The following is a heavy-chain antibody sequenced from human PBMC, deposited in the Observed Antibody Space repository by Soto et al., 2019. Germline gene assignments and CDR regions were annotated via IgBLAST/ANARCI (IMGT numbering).Heavy chain of an antibody. CDR2: ISYDGSNK. J-gene: IGHJ6*02. V-gene: IGHV3-30*18. Sequence: QVQLVESGGGVVQPGRSLRLSCAASGFTFSSYGMHWVRQAPGKGLEWVAVISYDGSNKYYADSVKGRFTISRDNSKNTLYLQMNSLRAEDTAVYYCAKDGEGYYDFWSGYYTRYYYYGMDVWGQGTTVTVSS. CDR1: GFTFSSYG. D-gene: IGHD3-3*01. CDR3: AKDGEGYYDFWSGYYTRYYYYGMDV.